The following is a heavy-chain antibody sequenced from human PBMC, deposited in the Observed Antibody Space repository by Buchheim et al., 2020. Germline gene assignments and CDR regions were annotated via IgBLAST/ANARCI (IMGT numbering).Heavy chain of an antibody. Sequence: QVQLQQWGAGLLKPSETLSLTCAVYGGSFSGYYWSWIRQPPGKGLEWIGEINHSGSTNYNPSLKSRVTISVDTSKNQFSLKLSSVTAADTAVYYCARGRRGYSYGYDRPLFDYWGQGTL. CDR3: ARGRRGYSYGYDRPLFDY. CDR1: GGSFSGYY. CDR2: INHSGST. V-gene: IGHV4-34*01. J-gene: IGHJ4*02. D-gene: IGHD5-18*01.